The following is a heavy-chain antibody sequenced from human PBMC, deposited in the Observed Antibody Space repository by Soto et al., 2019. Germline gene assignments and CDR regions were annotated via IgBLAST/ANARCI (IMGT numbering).Heavy chain of an antibody. V-gene: IGHV4-30-4*01. CDR3: ARLGNSGYDYFFDY. CDR1: GGPISSGDYY. J-gene: IGHJ4*02. Sequence: TLSLTCTVSGGPISSGDYYWSWIRQPPGKGLEWIGYIYYSGSTYYNPSLKSRVTISVDTSKNQFSLKLSSVTAADTVVYYCARLGNSGYDYFFDYWGQGTLVTVSS. D-gene: IGHD5-12*01. CDR2: IYYSGST.